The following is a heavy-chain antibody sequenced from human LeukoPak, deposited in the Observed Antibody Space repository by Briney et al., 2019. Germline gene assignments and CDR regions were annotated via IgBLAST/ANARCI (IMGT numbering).Heavy chain of an antibody. J-gene: IGHJ4*02. D-gene: IGHD3-3*01. CDR1: GFTFDDYA. V-gene: IGHV3-23*01. Sequence: GGSLRLSCAASGFTFDDYAMHWVRQAPGKGLERVSAISGSGGSTYYADSVKGRFTISRDNSKNTLYLQMNSLRAEDTAVYYCAKEGYDFWSGYPYYFDYWGQGTLVTVSS. CDR3: AKEGYDFWSGYPYYFDY. CDR2: ISGSGGST.